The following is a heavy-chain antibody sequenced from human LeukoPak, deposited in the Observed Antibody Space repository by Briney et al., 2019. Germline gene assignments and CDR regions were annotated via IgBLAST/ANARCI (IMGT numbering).Heavy chain of an antibody. Sequence: PGGSLRLSCAASGFTFSSSDMHWVRQAPGKGLEWVAFIRYDGNNKYYADSVKGRLTITRDNSKNTLYLQMNSLRAADTAVYYCAKGYRNHLLILLDFWGQGTLVTVSS. CDR3: AKGYRNHLLILLDF. D-gene: IGHD3-16*01. J-gene: IGHJ4*02. CDR2: IRYDGNNK. CDR1: GFTFSSSD. V-gene: IGHV3-30*02.